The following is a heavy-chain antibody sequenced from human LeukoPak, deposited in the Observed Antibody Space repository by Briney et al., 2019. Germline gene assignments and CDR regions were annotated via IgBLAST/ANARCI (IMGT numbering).Heavy chain of an antibody. CDR2: IYYSGTT. CDR1: GGSISSSSYY. J-gene: IGHJ4*02. Sequence: SETLSLTCTVSGGSISSSSYYWGWIRQPPGKGLEWIGTIYYSGTTYSNPSLMSRVTISVDTSRNHFSLRLSSVTAADTAVYFCARLQRGYSYGYGSFDYWGRGTLVTVSS. V-gene: IGHV4-39*02. CDR3: ARLQRGYSYGYGSFDY. D-gene: IGHD5-18*01.